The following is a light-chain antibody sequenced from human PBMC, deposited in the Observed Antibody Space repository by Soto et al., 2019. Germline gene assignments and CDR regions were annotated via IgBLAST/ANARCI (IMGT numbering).Light chain of an antibody. CDR3: CSYAGSSGGGV. CDR1: SSDVGSYNL. V-gene: IGLV2-23*01. J-gene: IGLJ2*01. CDR2: EGS. Sequence: QSALTQPASVSGSPGQSITISCTGTSSDVGSYNLVSWYQQHPGKAPKLMIYEGSKRPSGVSNRFSGSKSGNTASLTISGLQAEDEADYYCCSYAGSSGGGVFGGGTQLTVL.